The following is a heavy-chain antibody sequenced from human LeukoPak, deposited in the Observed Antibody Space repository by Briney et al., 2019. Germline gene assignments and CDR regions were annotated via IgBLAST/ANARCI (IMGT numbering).Heavy chain of an antibody. CDR3: AREIGHCSGGSCPAELAWFDP. CDR2: INPNSGGT. J-gene: IGHJ5*02. CDR1: GYTFTVNY. V-gene: IGHV1-2*02. Sequence: ASGKLSCKASGYTFTVNYMHWVRHRPGQGLEWMGWINPNSGGTNYAQKFQGRVTMTRDTSISTAYMELSRLRADDTAVYYCAREIGHCSGGSCPAELAWFDPWGQGTQVSVSS. D-gene: IGHD2-15*01.